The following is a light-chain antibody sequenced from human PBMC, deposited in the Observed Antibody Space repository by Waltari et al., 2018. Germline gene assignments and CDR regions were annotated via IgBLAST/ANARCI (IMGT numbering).Light chain of an antibody. CDR1: KLGDNY. CDR2: QDS. Sequence: SYELTQPPSVSVSPRQTASIPFSGHKLGDNYASWYQQKPGQPPVLVIYQDSKRPSGIPERFSGSKSANTATLSISGTQAMDEADYYCQAWDSSTAYVFGTGTKVTVL. J-gene: IGLJ1*01. CDR3: QAWDSSTAYV. V-gene: IGLV3-1*01.